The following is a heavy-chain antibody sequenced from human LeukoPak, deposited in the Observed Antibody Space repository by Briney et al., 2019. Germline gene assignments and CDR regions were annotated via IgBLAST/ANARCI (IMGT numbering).Heavy chain of an antibody. CDR2: IYHSGST. CDR1: GYSISSGYY. D-gene: IGHD5-18*01. Sequence: SETLSLTCTVSGYSISSGYYWGWIRQPPGKGLEWIGSIYHSGSTYYNPSLKSRVTISVDTSKNQFSLKLSSVTAADTAVYYCARERSGYSYGPSYYYYYMDVWGKGTTVTISS. CDR3: ARERSGYSYGPSYYYYYMDV. V-gene: IGHV4-38-2*02. J-gene: IGHJ6*03.